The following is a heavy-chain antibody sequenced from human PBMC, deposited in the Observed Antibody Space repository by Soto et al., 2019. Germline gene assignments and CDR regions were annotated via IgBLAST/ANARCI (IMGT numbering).Heavy chain of an antibody. V-gene: IGHV1-18*01. CDR3: ARRGGLSGSYDY. Sequence: ASVKVSCKASGYTFTSYGISWVRQPPGQGLEWMGWISAYNGNTNYAQKLQGRVTMPTDTSTSTAYMALRSMRSDDTAVYYCARRGGLSGSYDYWGQGTLVTVSS. D-gene: IGHD1-26*01. CDR1: GYTFTSYG. CDR2: ISAYNGNT. J-gene: IGHJ4*02.